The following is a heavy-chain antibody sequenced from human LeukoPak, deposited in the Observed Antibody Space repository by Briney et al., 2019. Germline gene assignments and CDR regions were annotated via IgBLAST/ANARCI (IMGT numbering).Heavy chain of an antibody. Sequence: GASLRLSCAASGFTFDLYAIHWVPHAPGKGLEWVSGISWKSGSIGYAHSVKRRFTISRDNAKNSLYLQMNSLRADDTGLYYCAKEMGQYCSTTSCYPRAFDYWGQGTLVTVSS. CDR3: AKEMGQYCSTTSCYPRAFDY. CDR2: ISWKSGSI. D-gene: IGHD2-2*01. J-gene: IGHJ4*02. V-gene: IGHV3-9*01. CDR1: GFTFDLYA.